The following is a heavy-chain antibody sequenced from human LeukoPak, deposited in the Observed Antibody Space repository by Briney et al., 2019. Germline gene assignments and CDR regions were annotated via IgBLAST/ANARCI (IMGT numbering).Heavy chain of an antibody. CDR3: AREQEVAGRDFDY. D-gene: IGHD6-19*01. Sequence: ASVKVSCKASGYTFTGYYMHWVRQAPGQGLEWMGWISAYNGNTNYAQKLQGRVTMTTDTSTSTAYMELRSLGSDDTAVYYCAREQEVAGRDFDYWGQGTLVTVSS. V-gene: IGHV1-18*04. J-gene: IGHJ4*02. CDR1: GYTFTGYY. CDR2: ISAYNGNT.